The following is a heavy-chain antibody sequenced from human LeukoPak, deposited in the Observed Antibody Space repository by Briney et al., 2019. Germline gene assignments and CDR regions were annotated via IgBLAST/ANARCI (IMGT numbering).Heavy chain of an antibody. D-gene: IGHD3-16*01. V-gene: IGHV4-59*01. CDR3: ARDRGDYVPDY. J-gene: IGHJ4*02. Sequence: PSETLSFTCSVSGGSISSYYWGWIRQPPGKRLEWIGNIYHSGSTNYNPSLKSRVTISVDTSKNQFSLTLSSVTAADTAVYYCARDRGDYVPDYWDQGTLVTVSS. CDR1: GGSISSYY. CDR2: IYHSGST.